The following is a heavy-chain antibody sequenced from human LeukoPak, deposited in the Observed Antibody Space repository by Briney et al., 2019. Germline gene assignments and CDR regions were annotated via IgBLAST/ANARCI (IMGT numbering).Heavy chain of an antibody. CDR2: INHSGST. J-gene: IGHJ5*02. CDR3: ARPRGYSGYEWFNWFDP. V-gene: IGHV4-34*01. D-gene: IGHD5-12*01. CDR1: GGSFSGYY. Sequence: SETLSLTCAVYGGSFSGYYWSWIRQPPGKGLEWIGEINHSGSTNYNPSLKSRVTISVDTSKNQFSLKLSSVTAADTAVYYCARPRGYSGYEWFNWFDPWGQEPWSPSPQ.